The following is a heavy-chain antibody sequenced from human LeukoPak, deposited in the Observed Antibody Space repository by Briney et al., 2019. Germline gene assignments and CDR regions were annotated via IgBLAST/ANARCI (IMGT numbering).Heavy chain of an antibody. CDR1: GFSFNRSG. V-gene: IGHV3-23*01. CDR2: SGTDGDS. J-gene: IGHJ4*02. Sequence: GGSLTLSCAASGFSFNRSGLNWVRQPPGKGLEWVSTSGTDGDSYYADSVKGRFAISRDNSKNMLYLHMTSLRAEDTAVYYCAKKTVGNYPLDSWGQGALVTVSP. D-gene: IGHD5-24*01. CDR3: AKKTVGNYPLDS.